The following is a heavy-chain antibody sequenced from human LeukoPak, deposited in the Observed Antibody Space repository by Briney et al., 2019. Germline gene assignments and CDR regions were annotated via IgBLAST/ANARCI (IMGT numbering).Heavy chain of an antibody. CDR2: IKGDESAR. CDR1: GFTFRHYW. J-gene: IGHJ4*02. CDR3: ARDVGGSLDY. V-gene: IGHV3-7*01. Sequence: GGSLRLSCAASGFTFRHYWMTWVRQAPGKGLEWVANIKGDESARHQADSVKGRFTISRDNAQNSVYLQMSSLRGEDTAVYYCARDVGGSLDYWGQGTLVTVSS. D-gene: IGHD1-26*01.